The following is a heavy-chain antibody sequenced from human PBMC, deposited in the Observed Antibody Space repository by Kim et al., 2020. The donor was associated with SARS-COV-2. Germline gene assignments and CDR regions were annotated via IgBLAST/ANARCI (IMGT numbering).Heavy chain of an antibody. CDR2: ISAYNGNT. CDR1: GYTFTSYG. CDR3: ARISRELYSSSWLVGTPITTYYYYGMDV. V-gene: IGHV1-18*01. J-gene: IGHJ6*02. D-gene: IGHD6-13*01. Sequence: ASVKVSCKASGYTFTSYGISWVRQAPGQGLEWMGWISAYNGNTNYAQKLQGRVTMTTDTSTSTAYMELRSLRSDDTAVYYCARISRELYSSSWLVGTPITTYYYYGMDVWGQGTTVTVSS.